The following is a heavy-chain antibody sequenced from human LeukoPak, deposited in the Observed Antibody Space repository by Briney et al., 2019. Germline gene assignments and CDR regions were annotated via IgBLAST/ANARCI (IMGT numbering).Heavy chain of an antibody. CDR2: ISYDGRNK. J-gene: IGHJ4*02. CDR3: AKDDGVYCSSTSCYLGSFDY. V-gene: IGHV3-30*04. CDR1: GFTFSSYA. Sequence: GALRLSCAASGFTFSSYAMHWVRQAPGKGLEWVAVISYDGRNKYYADSVKGRFTISRDNSKNTLYLQMNSLRAEDTAVYYCAKDDGVYCSSTSCYLGSFDYWGQGTLVTVSS. D-gene: IGHD2-2*01.